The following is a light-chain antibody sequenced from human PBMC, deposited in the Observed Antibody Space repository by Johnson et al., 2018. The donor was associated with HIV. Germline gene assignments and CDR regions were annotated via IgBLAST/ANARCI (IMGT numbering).Light chain of an antibody. V-gene: IGLV1-51*01. CDR3: GTWDSSLSASYV. J-gene: IGLJ1*01. CDR2: DNN. CDR1: SSNIGNNY. Sequence: QSVLTQPPSVSAAPGQKVTVSCSGSSSNIGNNYVSWYQQLPGTGPKLVIYDNNKRPSGIPDRFSGSKSGTSATMGITGLQTGDEADYYCGTWDSSLSASYVFGTGTKVTVL.